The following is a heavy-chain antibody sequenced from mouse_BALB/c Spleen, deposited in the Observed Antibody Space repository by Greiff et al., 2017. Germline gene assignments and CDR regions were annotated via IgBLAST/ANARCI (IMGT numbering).Heavy chain of an antibody. V-gene: IGHV4-1*02. Sequence: EVQLVESGGGLVQPGGSLKLSCAASGFDFSRYWMSWVRQAPGKGLEWIGEINPDSSTINYTPSLKDKFIISRDNAKNTLYLQMSKVRSEDTALYYCARTTVVARYAMDYWGQGTSVTVSS. CDR3: ARTTVVARYAMDY. D-gene: IGHD1-1*01. J-gene: IGHJ4*01. CDR1: GFDFSRYW. CDR2: INPDSSTI.